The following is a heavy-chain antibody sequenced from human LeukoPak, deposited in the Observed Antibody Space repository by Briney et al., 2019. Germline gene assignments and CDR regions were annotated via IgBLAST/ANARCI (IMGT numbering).Heavy chain of an antibody. CDR2: ISGSGGST. D-gene: IGHD3-3*01. J-gene: IGHJ6*03. V-gene: IGHV3-23*01. CDR3: AKGPPGYDFWSGYYRGDYYYMDV. Sequence: GGSLRLSCAASGFTFSSYAMSWVRQAPGKGLEWVSAISGSGGSTCYADSVKGRFTISRDNSKNTLYLQMNSLRAEDTAVYYCAKGPPGYDFWSGYYRGDYYYMDVWGKGTTVTVSS. CDR1: GFTFSSYA.